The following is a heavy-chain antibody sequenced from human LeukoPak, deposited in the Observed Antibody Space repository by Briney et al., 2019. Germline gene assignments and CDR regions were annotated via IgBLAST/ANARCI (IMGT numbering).Heavy chain of an antibody. D-gene: IGHD4-17*01. CDR3: ARSVTPQYFQH. V-gene: IGHV7-4-1*02. Sequence: ASVRVSCKASGGTFSSYAISWVRQAPGQGLEWMGWINTNTGNPTYAQGFTGRFVFSLDTPVSTAYLQISSLKAEDTAVYYCARSVTPQYFQHWGQGTLVTVSS. CDR1: GGTFSSYA. CDR2: INTNTGNP. J-gene: IGHJ1*01.